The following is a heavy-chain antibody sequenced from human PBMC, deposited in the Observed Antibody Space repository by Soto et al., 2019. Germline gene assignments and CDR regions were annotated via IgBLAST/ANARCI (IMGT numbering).Heavy chain of an antibody. J-gene: IGHJ6*02. Sequence: QVQLMESGGSVLQPGRSLRLSCAASGFTFSSYGMHWVRQAPGKGLEWVTIISNDGSIQYYGDSVKGRFTVSRDNSKNTLFLEMNSLSAEDTATYYCAKDRRDISGTCSRCFRMDVWGQGTTVTVSS. CDR3: AKDRRDISGTCSRCFRMDV. D-gene: IGHD5-12*01. CDR2: ISNDGSIQ. CDR1: GFTFSSYG. V-gene: IGHV3-30*18.